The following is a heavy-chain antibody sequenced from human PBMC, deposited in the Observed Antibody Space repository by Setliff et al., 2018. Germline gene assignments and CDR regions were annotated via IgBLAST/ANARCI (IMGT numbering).Heavy chain of an antibody. V-gene: IGHV1-8*01. D-gene: IGHD5-18*01. CDR3: ARGPTYNYGIWDY. CDR1: GYTFAKYG. Sequence: GASVKVSCKAFGYTFAKYGTSWVRQAPGQGLEWMGWMNPNSGKAGYAQKFQGRVIMTRNTSISTAYLELSSLRSEDMAVYFCARGPTYNYGIWDYWGQGTLVTVSS. J-gene: IGHJ4*02. CDR2: MNPNSGKA.